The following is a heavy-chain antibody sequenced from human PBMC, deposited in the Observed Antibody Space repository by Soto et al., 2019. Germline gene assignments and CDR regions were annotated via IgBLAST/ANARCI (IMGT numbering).Heavy chain of an antibody. CDR1: GFTFSSYA. D-gene: IGHD3-22*01. V-gene: IGHV3-23*01. Sequence: PGGSLRLSCAASGFTFSSYAMSWVRQAPGKGLEWVSAISGSGGSTYYADPVKGRFTISRDNSKNTLYLQMNSLRAEDTAVYYCAKDRSITYYYDSSGYYPIDYWGQGTLVTVSS. CDR3: AKDRSITYYYDSSGYYPIDY. CDR2: ISGSGGST. J-gene: IGHJ4*02.